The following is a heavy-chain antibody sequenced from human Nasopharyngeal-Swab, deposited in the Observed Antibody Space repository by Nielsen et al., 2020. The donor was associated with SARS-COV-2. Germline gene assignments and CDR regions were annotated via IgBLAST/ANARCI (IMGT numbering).Heavy chain of an antibody. D-gene: IGHD5-18*01. CDR3: AKHLIQLWSRDYYILEV. CDR1: GFIFISYG. J-gene: IGHJ6*02. V-gene: IGHV3-23*01. CDR2: ISNSGSNT. Sequence: LSLTFAASGFIFISYGMSWVRQVPWKGLEWVSVISNSGSNTFYADSVKGRFSISRDSSRNMMYLQMNSLRAEDTALYYCAKHLIQLWSRDYYILEVWGQGTTVTVSS.